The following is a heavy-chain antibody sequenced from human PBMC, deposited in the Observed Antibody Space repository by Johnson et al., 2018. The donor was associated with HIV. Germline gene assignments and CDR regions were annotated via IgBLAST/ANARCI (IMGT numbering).Heavy chain of an antibody. J-gene: IGHJ3*02. D-gene: IGHD5-12*01. CDR1: GFTFSSYW. Sequence: VQLVESGGGLVQPGGSLRLSCAASGFTFSSYWMSWVRQAPGKGLEWVSVIYCGGSTYYADSVKGRFTISRDNSKNTLYLQMNSLRAEDKAVYYCARGRGGYGLAFDIWGQGTMVTVSS. V-gene: IGHV3-66*01. CDR2: IYCGGST. CDR3: ARGRGGYGLAFDI.